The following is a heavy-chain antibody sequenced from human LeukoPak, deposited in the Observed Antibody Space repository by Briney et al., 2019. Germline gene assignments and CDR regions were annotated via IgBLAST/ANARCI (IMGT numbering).Heavy chain of an antibody. CDR3: ARDLLGTVTNPAGY. Sequence: GASVKVSCKASGYTFTSYGISWVRQAPGQGLEWMGWISAYNGNTNYAQKLQGRVTMTTDTSTSTAYMELRSLRSDDTAVYYCARDLLGTVTNPAGYWGQGTLVTVSS. CDR1: GYTFTSYG. V-gene: IGHV1-18*01. D-gene: IGHD4-17*01. J-gene: IGHJ4*02. CDR2: ISAYNGNT.